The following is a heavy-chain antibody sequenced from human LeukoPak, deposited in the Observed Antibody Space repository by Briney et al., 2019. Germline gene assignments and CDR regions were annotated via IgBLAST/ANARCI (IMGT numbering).Heavy chain of an antibody. CDR3: ARHVGGVVTRRMETYYFDY. Sequence: PSETLSLTCTVSAGSISSYYWGWIRQPPGKGLEWIGSIYYSGSTYYNPSLKSRVTISVDTSKNQFSLKLSSVTAADTAVYYCARHVGGVVTRRMETYYFDYWGQGTLVTVSS. V-gene: IGHV4-39*01. CDR1: AGSISSYY. J-gene: IGHJ4*02. D-gene: IGHD4-23*01. CDR2: IYYSGST.